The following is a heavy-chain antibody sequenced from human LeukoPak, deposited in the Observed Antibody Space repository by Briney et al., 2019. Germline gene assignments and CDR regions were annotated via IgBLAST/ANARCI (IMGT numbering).Heavy chain of an antibody. CDR3: AKATGTHFYYYGMDV. CDR1: GFTFSSYA. J-gene: IGHJ6*02. V-gene: IGHV3-23*01. CDR2: ISGSGGST. Sequence: PGGSLRFSCAASGFTFSSYAMSWVRQAPGKGLEWVSAISGSGGSTYYADSVKGRFTISRDNSKNTLYLQMNSLRAEDTAVYYCAKATGTHFYYYGMDVWGQGTTVTVSS. D-gene: IGHD1-1*01.